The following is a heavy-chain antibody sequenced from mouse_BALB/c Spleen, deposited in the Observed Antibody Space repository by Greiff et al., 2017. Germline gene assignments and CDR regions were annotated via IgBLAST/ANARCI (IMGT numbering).Heavy chain of an antibody. CDR1: GYSITSGYY. CDR3: ARDSHYYGSSSYAMDY. V-gene: IGHV3-6*02. Sequence: ESGPGLVKPSQSLSLTCSVTGYSITSGYYWNWIRQFPGNKLEWMGYISYDGSNNYNPSLKNRISITRDTSKNQFFLKLNSVTTEDTATYYCARDSHYYGSSSYAMDYWGQGTSVTVSS. D-gene: IGHD1-1*01. J-gene: IGHJ4*01. CDR2: ISYDGSN.